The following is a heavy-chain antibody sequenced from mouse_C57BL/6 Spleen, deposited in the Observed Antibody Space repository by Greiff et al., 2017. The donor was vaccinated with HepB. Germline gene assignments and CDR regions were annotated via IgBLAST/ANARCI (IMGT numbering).Heavy chain of an antibody. CDR1: GFNIKDDY. D-gene: IGHD3-2*01. Sequence: EVQLQESGAELVRPGASVKLSCTASGFNIKDDYMHWVKQRPEQGLEWIGWIDPENGDTEYASKFQGKAPITADTSSNTAYLQLSSLTSEDTAVYYCTPRQLGLREDYAMDYWGQGTSVTVSS. CDR2: IDPENGDT. J-gene: IGHJ4*01. V-gene: IGHV14-4*01. CDR3: TPRQLGLREDYAMDY.